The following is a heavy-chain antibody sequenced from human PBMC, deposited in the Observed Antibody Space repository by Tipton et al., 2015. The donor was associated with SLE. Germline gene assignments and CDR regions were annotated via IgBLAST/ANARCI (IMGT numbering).Heavy chain of an antibody. V-gene: IGHV3-21*01. D-gene: IGHD6-13*01. CDR1: GFTFSSYS. CDR3: ASFQQQLGLPVGMDV. CDR2: ISSSSSYI. Sequence: SLRLSCAASGFTFSSYSMNWVRQAPGKGLEWVSSISSSSSYIYYADSVKGRFTISRDNAKNSLYLQMNSLRAEDTAVYYCASFQQQLGLPVGMDVWGQGTTVTVSS. J-gene: IGHJ6*02.